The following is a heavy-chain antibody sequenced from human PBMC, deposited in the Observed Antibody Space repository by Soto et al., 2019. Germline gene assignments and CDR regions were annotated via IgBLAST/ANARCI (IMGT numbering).Heavy chain of an antibody. Sequence: QVQLVQSGAEVKKPGASVRVSCKTSGYTFINYGITWVRQAPGQGLEWMGWLSAYNGDTSSSEKLQDRFTMTTDTSTNTVYMDLRSLTSDVTAVYYCARWSATVGGAEALDVWGQGTMVIVSS. CDR1: GYTFINYG. J-gene: IGHJ3*01. V-gene: IGHV1-18*01. CDR3: ARWSATVGGAEALDV. D-gene: IGHD1-26*01. CDR2: LSAYNGDT.